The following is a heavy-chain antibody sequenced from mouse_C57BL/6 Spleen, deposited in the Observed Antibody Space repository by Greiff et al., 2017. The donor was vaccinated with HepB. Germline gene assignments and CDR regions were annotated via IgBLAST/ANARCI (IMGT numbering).Heavy chain of an antibody. CDR1: GYTFTDYY. V-gene: IGHV1-76*01. Sequence: LVESGAELVRPGASVKLSCKASGYTFTDYYINWVKQRPGQGLEWIARIYPGSGNTYYNEKFKGKATLTAEKSSSTAYMQLSSLTSEDSAVYFCARGYYGSVYYYAMDYWGQGTSVTVSS. D-gene: IGHD1-1*01. CDR3: ARGYYGSVYYYAMDY. J-gene: IGHJ4*01. CDR2: IYPGSGNT.